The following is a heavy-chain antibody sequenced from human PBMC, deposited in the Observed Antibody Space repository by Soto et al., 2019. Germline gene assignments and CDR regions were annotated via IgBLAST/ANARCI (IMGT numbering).Heavy chain of an antibody. Sequence: EVQLVESGGGLVKPGQSLRLSCIGSGFTFGDYGMSWFRQAPGKGLEWVAFIRSQGYGVAPQYAASVEGRFTVSRDDSKSIAYLQMSSLKTEDSAVYYCSRGLETNSNWFDPWGQGTLVTVSS. CDR1: GFTFGDYG. CDR2: IRSQGYGVAP. D-gene: IGHD7-27*01. J-gene: IGHJ5*02. CDR3: SRGLETNSNWFDP. V-gene: IGHV3-49*05.